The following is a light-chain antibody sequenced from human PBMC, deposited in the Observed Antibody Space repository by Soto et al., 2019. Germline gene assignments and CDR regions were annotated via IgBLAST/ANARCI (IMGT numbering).Light chain of an antibody. J-gene: IGKJ4*01. CDR2: DAS. CDR3: QQRSNWPSDT. Sequence: EIVLTQSPATLSLSPGERATLSCRASQSVSSYLAWYQQKPGQAPRLLIYDASNRATGIPARFSGSGSGTDFTLNISSLEPEDFAVYYCQQRSNWPSDTFGGGTKVEIK. V-gene: IGKV3-11*01. CDR1: QSVSSY.